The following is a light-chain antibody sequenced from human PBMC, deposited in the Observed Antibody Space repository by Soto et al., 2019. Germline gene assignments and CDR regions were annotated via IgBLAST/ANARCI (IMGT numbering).Light chain of an antibody. Sequence: NFMLTQPHSVSESPGKTVTLSCTRSSGSIASSYVQWYQQRPGSAPTTVIFEDNQRPSGVPDRFSGSIDSSSNSASLTISGLKTEDEADYYCQSYDSSNHVVFGGGTKVTVL. V-gene: IGLV6-57*04. CDR2: EDN. CDR3: QSYDSSNHVV. J-gene: IGLJ2*01. CDR1: SGSIASSY.